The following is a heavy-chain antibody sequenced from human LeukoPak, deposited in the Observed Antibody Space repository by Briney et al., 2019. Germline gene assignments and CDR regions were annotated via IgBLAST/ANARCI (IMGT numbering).Heavy chain of an antibody. J-gene: IGHJ6*03. CDR2: MNPNSGNT. D-gene: IGHD3-16*02. CDR3: ARGMITFGGVIVNYYYYYTDV. CDR1: GYTFTSYD. V-gene: IGHV1-8*01. Sequence: ASVKVSCKASGYTFTSYDINWVRQATGQGLEWMGWMNPNSGNTGYAQKFQGRVTMTRNTSISTAYMELSSLRSEDTAVYYCARGMITFGGVIVNYYYYYTDVWGKGTTVTVSS.